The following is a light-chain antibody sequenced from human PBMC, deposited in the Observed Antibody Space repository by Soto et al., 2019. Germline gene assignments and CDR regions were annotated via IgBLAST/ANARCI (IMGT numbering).Light chain of an antibody. CDR1: QSVSSN. J-gene: IGKJ1*01. CDR3: QQYGSSPWT. CDR2: GAS. V-gene: IGKV3-20*01. Sequence: NVLTQSPGTLSLSPGERATLSCRASQSVSSNLAWYQQKPGQAPRLLIYGASSRATGIPDRFSGSGSGTDFTLTISRLEPEDFAVYYCQQYGSSPWTFGQGTKVDIK.